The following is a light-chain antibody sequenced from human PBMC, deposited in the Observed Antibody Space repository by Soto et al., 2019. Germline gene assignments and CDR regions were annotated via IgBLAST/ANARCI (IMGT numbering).Light chain of an antibody. CDR3: QQYYSTPGT. Sequence: DIVMTQSPDSLAVSLGERATINCMSSQSVLYSPNNKNCLAWYQQKPGQPPKLLIYWASTRESGVPDRFSGSGSGTHFTLTISSLQAEDVAVYYCQQYYSTPGTFGQGTKVEIK. J-gene: IGKJ1*01. CDR2: WAS. V-gene: IGKV4-1*01. CDR1: QSVLYSPNNKNC.